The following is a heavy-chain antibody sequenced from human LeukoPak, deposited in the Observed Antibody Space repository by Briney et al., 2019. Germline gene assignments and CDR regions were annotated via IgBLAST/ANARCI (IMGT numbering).Heavy chain of an antibody. CDR1: GYSISSGYY. CDR3: ARDSYSSSWHFDG. CDR2: IYHSGST. Sequence: PSETLSLTCAVSGYSISSGYYWGWIRQHPGKGLEWIGSIYHSGSTYYNPSLKSRVTISVDTSKNQFSLKLSSVTAADAAVYYCARDSYSSSWHFDGWGQGTLVTVS. J-gene: IGHJ4*02. D-gene: IGHD6-13*01. V-gene: IGHV4-38-2*02.